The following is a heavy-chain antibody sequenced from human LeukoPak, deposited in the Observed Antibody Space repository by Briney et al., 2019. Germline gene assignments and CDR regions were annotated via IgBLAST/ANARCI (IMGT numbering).Heavy chain of an antibody. J-gene: IGHJ6*02. CDR3: ARSAYYGSGNGMDV. Sequence: ASVKVSCKASGYTFTGYYMHWVRQAPGQGLEWMGWINPNSGGTNYAQKFQGRVTMTRDTSISTAYMELSRLRSDDTAVYYCARSAYYGSGNGMDVWGQGTTVTVSS. CDR2: INPNSGGT. CDR1: GYTFTGYY. V-gene: IGHV1-2*02. D-gene: IGHD3-10*01.